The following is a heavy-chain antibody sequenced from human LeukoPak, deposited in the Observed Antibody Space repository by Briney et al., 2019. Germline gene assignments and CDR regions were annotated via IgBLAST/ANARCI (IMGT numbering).Heavy chain of an antibody. CDR2: INHSGST. Sequence: SETLSLTCAVSGGSFGDFYWSWIRQPPGKGLEWIGEINHSGSTNYNPSLKSRVTISVDTSKNQFSLKLSSVTAADTAVYYCASLRSGRDSYNYLYYFDHWGQGTLVTVSS. J-gene: IGHJ4*02. CDR1: GGSFGDFY. V-gene: IGHV4-34*01. CDR3: ASLRSGRDSYNYLYYFDH. D-gene: IGHD5-24*01.